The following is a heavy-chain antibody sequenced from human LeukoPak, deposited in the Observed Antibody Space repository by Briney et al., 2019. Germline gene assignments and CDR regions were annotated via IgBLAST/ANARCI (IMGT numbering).Heavy chain of an antibody. D-gene: IGHD4-23*01. J-gene: IGHJ4*02. V-gene: IGHV3-23*01. Sequence: GGSLRLSCASSGFTFSSSALSWVRQAPGKGLEWVSAISGSGVGTYYADSVKGRFTISRDNSKNTLYLQMNSLRVEDTAVYYCAKDEGDYGGSLDYWGQGTLVTVSS. CDR1: GFTFSSSA. CDR3: AKDEGDYGGSLDY. CDR2: ISGSGVGT.